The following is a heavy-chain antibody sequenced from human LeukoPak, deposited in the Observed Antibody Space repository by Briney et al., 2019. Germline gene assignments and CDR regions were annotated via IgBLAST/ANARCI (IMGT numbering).Heavy chain of an antibody. CDR3: ARHPTGYLKIDY. V-gene: IGHV4-59*08. D-gene: IGHD5-18*01. Sequence: SETLSLTCAVYGGSFSGYYWSWIRQPPGKGLEWIGYMYYSGSTKYNPSLKSRVTISIDTSKNQFSLKLSSVTAADTAVYYCARHPTGYLKIDYWGQGILVAVSS. CDR2: MYYSGST. J-gene: IGHJ4*02. CDR1: GGSFSGYY.